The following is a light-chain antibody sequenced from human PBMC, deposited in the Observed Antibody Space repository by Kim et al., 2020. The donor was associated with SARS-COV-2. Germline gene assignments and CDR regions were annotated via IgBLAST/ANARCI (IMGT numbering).Light chain of an antibody. CDR2: DAS. CDR1: QSVSSS. Sequence: EIVLTQSPATLSLSPGERATLSCRASQSVSSSLAWYQQKPGQAPRLLIYDASNRATGIPARFSGSVSGADFTLTISSLEPEDFAVYYCRHSDNWYTFGQGTKLEI. CDR3: RHSDNWYT. V-gene: IGKV3-11*01. J-gene: IGKJ2*01.